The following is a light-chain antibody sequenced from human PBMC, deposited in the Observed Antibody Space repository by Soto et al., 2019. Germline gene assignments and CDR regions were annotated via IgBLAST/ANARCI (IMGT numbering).Light chain of an antibody. Sequence: DIVLTQSPGTLSWSPGERASLSCRASQNVDTFLAWYQQRPGQAPRLLMYDASHRAAGIPARFSGSGSGTDFTLTITSLEPEDVAVYYCQQRYNWPLTFGAGTRVEI. CDR2: DAS. CDR3: QQRYNWPLT. V-gene: IGKV3-11*01. CDR1: QNVDTF. J-gene: IGKJ4*01.